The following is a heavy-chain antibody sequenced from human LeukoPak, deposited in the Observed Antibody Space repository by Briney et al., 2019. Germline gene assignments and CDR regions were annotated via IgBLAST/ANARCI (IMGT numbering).Heavy chain of an antibody. CDR3: ARLDFWSGYCVDY. V-gene: IGHV4-38-2*02. CDR1: GYSTSSGYY. J-gene: IGHJ4*02. CDR2: IYHSGST. Sequence: SETLSLTCTVSGYSTSSGYYWGWIRQPPGKGLEWIGSIYHSGSTYYNPSLKSRVTISVDTSKNQSSLKLSSVTAADTAVYYCARLDFWSGYCVDYWGQGTLVTVSS. D-gene: IGHD3-3*01.